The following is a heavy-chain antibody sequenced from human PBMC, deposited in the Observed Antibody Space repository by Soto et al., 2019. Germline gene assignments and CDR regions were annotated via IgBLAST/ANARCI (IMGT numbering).Heavy chain of an antibody. V-gene: IGHV1-3*01. CDR3: ARDQWSPAASNWFDP. D-gene: IGHD2-2*01. CDR2: INAGNGNT. J-gene: IGHJ5*02. Sequence: PGASVKVSCKASGYTFTSYAMHWVRQAPGQRLEWMGWINAGNGNTKYSQKFQGRVTITRDTSASTAYMELSSLRSEDTAVYYCARDQWSPAASNWFDPWGQGALVTVSS. CDR1: GYTFTSYA.